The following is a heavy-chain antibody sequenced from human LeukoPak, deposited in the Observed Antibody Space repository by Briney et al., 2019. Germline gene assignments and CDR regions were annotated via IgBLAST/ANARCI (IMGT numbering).Heavy chain of an antibody. CDR2: INHSGST. CDR3: ATPYGMDV. V-gene: IGHV4-34*01. Sequence: SETLSLTCAVYGGSFSGYYWSWIRQPPGKGLEWIGEINHSGSTNYNPSLKSRVTISVDTSKNQFPLKLSSVTAADTAVYYCATPYGMDVWGQGTTVTVSS. J-gene: IGHJ6*02. CDR1: GGSFSGYY.